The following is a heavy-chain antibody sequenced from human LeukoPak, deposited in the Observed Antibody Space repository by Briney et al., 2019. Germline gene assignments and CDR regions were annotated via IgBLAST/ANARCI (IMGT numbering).Heavy chain of an antibody. D-gene: IGHD1-26*01. V-gene: IGHV5-51*01. CDR1: GYRFTSYW. CDR3: ARHSGGYPRPEDV. Sequence: GESLNISLKGPGYRFTSYWIAWVRQMPGKGLGWLGIIYPGDSDTRYSPYFQVQVTNSADKSISTAYLQRGSLKASDTAMYYCARHSGGYPRPEDVWRQRTMDTVPS. CDR2: IYPGDSDT. J-gene: IGHJ3*01.